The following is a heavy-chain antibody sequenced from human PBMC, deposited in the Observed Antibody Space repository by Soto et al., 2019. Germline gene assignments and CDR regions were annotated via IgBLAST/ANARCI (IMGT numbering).Heavy chain of an antibody. V-gene: IGHV1-18*04. J-gene: IGHJ4*02. Sequence: QVHLGQSGAEVKKPGASVRVSCKASGYTFTNYGISWVRQAPGQGLEWMGWVSGYNGNTNYAQKLRGRVSMTTDTSTSTAYMELRTLRSDDTAVYYCARDEGSHGFDSWGQGTLVTVSS. CDR2: VSGYNGNT. CDR1: GYTFTNYG. CDR3: ARDEGSHGFDS. D-gene: IGHD6-19*01.